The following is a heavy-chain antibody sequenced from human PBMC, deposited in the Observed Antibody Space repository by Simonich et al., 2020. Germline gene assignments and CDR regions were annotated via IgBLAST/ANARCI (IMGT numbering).Heavy chain of an antibody. V-gene: IGHV1-2*02. Sequence: QVQRVQSGAAVTKHGASVKVSCKASGYTFTGYYMHWARQAPGQVIEWMVWINPNGGGTNYAQKFQGRVTMNRDTSISTAYMELSRLRSDDTAVYYCARVEYSSSGYFDLWGRGTLVTVSS. J-gene: IGHJ2*01. D-gene: IGHD6-6*01. CDR3: ARVEYSSSGYFDL. CDR2: INPNGGGT. CDR1: GYTFTGYY.